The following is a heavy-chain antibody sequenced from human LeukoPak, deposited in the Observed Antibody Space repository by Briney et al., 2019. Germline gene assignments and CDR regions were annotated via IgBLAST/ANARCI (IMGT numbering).Heavy chain of an antibody. D-gene: IGHD6-13*01. V-gene: IGHV3-30-3*01. J-gene: IGHJ4*02. CDR2: ISYDGSDK. CDR3: ARGGSSGDYFDY. Sequence: PGGSLRLSCAASGFTFSSYAMHWVRQAPGRGLEWVALISYDGSDKYYTDSVKGRFTISRDNSKNSLYLQMNSLRADDTAVYYCARGGSSGDYFDYWGQGTLVTVSS. CDR1: GFTFSSYA.